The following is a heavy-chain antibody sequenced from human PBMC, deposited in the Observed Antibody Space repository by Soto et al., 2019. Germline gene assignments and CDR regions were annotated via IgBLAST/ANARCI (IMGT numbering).Heavy chain of an antibody. D-gene: IGHD3-10*01. V-gene: IGHV4-39*01. CDR3: ARVGQLLYNWFDP. Sequence: ASETLSLTCTVSGGSISGSSDYWAWIRQSPGKGLECIGNIYYIGSTYYNPSLKSRVIITVDTSKNQFSLKLRSVTAADTAVYYCARVGQLLYNWFDPWGQGTLVTVSS. J-gene: IGHJ5*02. CDR1: GGSISGSSDY. CDR2: IYYIGST.